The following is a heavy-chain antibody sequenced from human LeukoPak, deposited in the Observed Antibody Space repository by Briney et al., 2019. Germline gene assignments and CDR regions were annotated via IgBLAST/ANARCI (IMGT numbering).Heavy chain of an antibody. D-gene: IGHD5-24*01. Sequence: PGGSLRLSCTASGFSFSSYGMHWVRQAPGKGLEWVAVIRHDGSNKIYADSVKGRFTISRDNSKNTLFLQVISLRAEDTAVYYCARDSRDAYFEYWGQGTLVTVSS. J-gene: IGHJ4*02. CDR1: GFSFSSYG. CDR3: ARDSRDAYFEY. V-gene: IGHV3-33*01. CDR2: IRHDGSNK.